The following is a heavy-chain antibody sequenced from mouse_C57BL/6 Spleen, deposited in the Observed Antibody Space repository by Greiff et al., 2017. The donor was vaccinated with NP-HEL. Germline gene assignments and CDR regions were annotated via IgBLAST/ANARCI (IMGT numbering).Heavy chain of an antibody. Sequence: VQLQQSGAELVKPGASVKLSCKASGYTFTSYWMHWVKQRPGRGLEWIGRIDPNSGGTKYNEKFKSKATLPVDKPSSTAYMQLSSLPSEDSAVYYCARSDYYTAVAHWYFDVWGPGTTVTVSS. D-gene: IGHD1-1*01. CDR1: GYTFTSYW. V-gene: IGHV1-72*01. J-gene: IGHJ1*01. CDR2: IDPNSGGT. CDR3: ARSDYYTAVAHWYFDV.